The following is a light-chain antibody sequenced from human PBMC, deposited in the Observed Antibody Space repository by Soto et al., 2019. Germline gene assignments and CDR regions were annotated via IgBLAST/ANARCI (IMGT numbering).Light chain of an antibody. J-gene: IGKJ1*01. CDR1: QSVSSNY. CDR3: QQYGSSPLT. CDR2: GAS. V-gene: IGKV3-20*01. Sequence: EIVLTQSPGTLSLSPGERATLSCRASQSVSSNYLAWYQRKPGQAPRLLIYGASSRAIDIPNRFSGSGSGTDFTLTMTRLEPEDFAVYFCQQYGSSPLTFGQGTKVEI.